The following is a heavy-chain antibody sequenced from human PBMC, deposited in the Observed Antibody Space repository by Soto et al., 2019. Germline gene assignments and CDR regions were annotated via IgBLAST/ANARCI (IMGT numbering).Heavy chain of an antibody. CDR2: IIPIFGTA. CDR3: ARSKVRDIVVVPAATNPYGMDV. J-gene: IGHJ6*02. CDR1: GGTFSSYA. V-gene: IGHV1-69*13. D-gene: IGHD2-2*01. Sequence: GASVKVSCKASGGTFSSYAISWVRQAPGQGLEWMGGIIPIFGTANYAQKFQGRVTITADESTSTAYMELSSLRSEDTAVYYCARSKVRDIVVVPAATNPYGMDVWGQGTTVTVSS.